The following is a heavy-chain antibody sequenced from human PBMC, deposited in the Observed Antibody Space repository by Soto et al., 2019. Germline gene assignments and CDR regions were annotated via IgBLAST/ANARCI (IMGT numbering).Heavy chain of an antibody. CDR1: GGTFSSYA. V-gene: IGHV1-69*01. CDR3: ARTMVRGVITYYGMDV. Sequence: QVQLVQSGAEVKKPGSSVKVSCKASGGTFSSYAISWVRQAPGQGVEWMGGIIPIFGTANYAQKFQGRVTITADESTSTAYMELSSLRSEDTAVYYCARTMVRGVITYYGMDVWGQGTTVTVSS. D-gene: IGHD3-10*01. CDR2: IIPIFGTA. J-gene: IGHJ6*02.